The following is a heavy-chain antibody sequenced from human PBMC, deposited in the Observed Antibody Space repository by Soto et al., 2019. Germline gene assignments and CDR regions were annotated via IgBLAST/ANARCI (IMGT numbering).Heavy chain of an antibody. CDR1: GFTFSSVA. CDR2: ISSNGGST. J-gene: IGHJ5*02. D-gene: IGHD3-3*01. Sequence: PGGSVRLSCAASGFTFSSVAMHWVGQAPGKGLEYVSAISSNGGSTYYANSVKGRFTISRDNSKNTLYLQMGSLRAEDMAVYYCAREGIPSITIFGVVIIPNNWFDPWGQGT. V-gene: IGHV3-64*01. CDR3: AREGIPSITIFGVVIIPNNWFDP.